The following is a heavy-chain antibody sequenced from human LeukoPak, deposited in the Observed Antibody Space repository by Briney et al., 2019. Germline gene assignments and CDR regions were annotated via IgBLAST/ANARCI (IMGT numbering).Heavy chain of an antibody. D-gene: IGHD3-16*02. CDR3: AREVFPEIDDYVWGSYLQSGDFDY. Sequence: ASVKVSCKASGYTFTGYDIHWVRQATGQGLEWMGWMNPNSGNTGYAQKFQGRVTMTRNTSISTAYMELSSLRSEDTAVYYCAREVFPEIDDYVWGSYLQSGDFDYWGQGTLVTVSS. CDR1: GYTFTGYD. V-gene: IGHV1-8*01. CDR2: MNPNSGNT. J-gene: IGHJ4*02.